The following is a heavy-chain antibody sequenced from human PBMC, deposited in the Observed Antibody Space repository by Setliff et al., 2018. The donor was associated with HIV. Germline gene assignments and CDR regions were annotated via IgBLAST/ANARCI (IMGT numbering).Heavy chain of an antibody. CDR2: VYYDAST. D-gene: IGHD3-22*01. V-gene: IGHV4-59*11. J-gene: IGHJ3*01. Sequence: SETLSLTCTVSGGSISTHYWSWIRQPPGKGLEWIGTVYYDASTIYTPSLNSRVIISVDTSKSQFSLNLSSVTAADTAVYYCATGRHYYDSSDYPANPFDVWGQGTLVTVSS. CDR3: ATGRHYYDSSDYPANPFDV. CDR1: GGSISTHY.